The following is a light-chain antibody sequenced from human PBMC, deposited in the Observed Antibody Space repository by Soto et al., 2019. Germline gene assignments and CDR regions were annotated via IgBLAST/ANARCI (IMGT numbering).Light chain of an antibody. CDR2: DAS. J-gene: IGKJ5*01. Sequence: DIQMTQSTSSLSASVGDRVTITCRASQRISSYLNWYQQKPGKAPKLLIYDASSLQSGVPSRFSGSGSGTDFTLTISSLQPEDFATYYGQQSYSTPFAFGQGTRLEIK. CDR1: QRISSY. CDR3: QQSYSTPFA. V-gene: IGKV1-39*01.